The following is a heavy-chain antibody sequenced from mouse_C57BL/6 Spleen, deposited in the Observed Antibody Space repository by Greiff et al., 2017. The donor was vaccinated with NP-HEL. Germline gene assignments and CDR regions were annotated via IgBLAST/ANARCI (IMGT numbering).Heavy chain of an antibody. Sequence: VQLQQSGPVLVKPGASVKMSCKASGYTFTDYYMNWVKQSHGKSLEWIGVINPYNGGTSYNQKFKGKATLTVDKSSSTAYMELNSLTSEDSAVYYCAFITTVVAFDYWGQGTTLTVSS. CDR1: GYTFTDYY. CDR2: INPYNGGT. V-gene: IGHV1-19*01. CDR3: AFITTVVAFDY. J-gene: IGHJ2*01. D-gene: IGHD1-1*01.